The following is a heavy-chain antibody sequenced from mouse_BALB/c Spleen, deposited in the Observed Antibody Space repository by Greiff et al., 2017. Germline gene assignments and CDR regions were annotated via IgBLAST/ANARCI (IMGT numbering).Heavy chain of an antibody. CDR1: GFTFTDYY. CDR2: IRNKANGYTT. J-gene: IGHJ2*01. Sequence: EVKVVESGGGLVQPGGSLRLSCATSGFTFTDYYMSWVRQPPGKALEWLGFIRNKANGYTTEYSASVKGRFTISRDNSQSILDLQMNTLRAEDSATYYCARDREGDYWGQGTTLTVSS. V-gene: IGHV7-3*02. CDR3: ARDREGDY.